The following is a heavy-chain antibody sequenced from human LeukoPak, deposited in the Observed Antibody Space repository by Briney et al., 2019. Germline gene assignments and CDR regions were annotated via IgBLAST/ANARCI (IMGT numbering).Heavy chain of an antibody. D-gene: IGHD6-13*01. V-gene: IGHV4-30-2*01. CDR3: AREKQHIIDY. CDR1: GGSISSGGYY. CDR2: IYHSGST. Sequence: PSQTLSLTCTVSGGSISSGGYYWSWIRQPPGKGLEWIGYIYHSGSTYCNPSLKSRVTISVDRSKNQFSLKLSSVTAADTAVYYCAREKQHIIDYWGQGTLVTVSS. J-gene: IGHJ4*02.